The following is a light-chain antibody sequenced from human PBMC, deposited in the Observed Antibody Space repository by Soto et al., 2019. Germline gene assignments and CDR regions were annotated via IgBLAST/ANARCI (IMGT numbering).Light chain of an antibody. CDR1: SRDVGGFNY. CDR2: EVS. Sequence: QSVLTQPASVSGSPGQSITISCTGTSRDVGGFNYVSWYQQHPGNAPKLMIYEVSNRPSGVSNRFSGSKSDNTASLTISGLQAEDEAEYYCSSYTSSSTVIFGGGTKLTVL. J-gene: IGLJ2*01. V-gene: IGLV2-14*01. CDR3: SSYTSSSTVI.